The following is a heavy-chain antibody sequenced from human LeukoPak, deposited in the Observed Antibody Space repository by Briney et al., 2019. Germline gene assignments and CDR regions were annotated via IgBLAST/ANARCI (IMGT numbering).Heavy chain of an antibody. CDR1: GFTFNNYA. D-gene: IGHD3-16*01. Sequence: PGGSLRLSCAASGFTFNNYAMNWVRQAPGKGLQWVSSISSTSTYIYYADSLKGRFTISRDNAKNSLFLQMNSLRAEDTAVYYCARDLNLGSDYWGQGTLVTVSS. J-gene: IGHJ4*02. CDR3: ARDLNLGSDY. CDR2: ISSTSTYI. V-gene: IGHV3-21*01.